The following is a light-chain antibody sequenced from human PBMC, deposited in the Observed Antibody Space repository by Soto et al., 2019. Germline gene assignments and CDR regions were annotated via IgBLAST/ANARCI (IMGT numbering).Light chain of an antibody. CDR1: QSVSSN. Sequence: EIVTTQSPATLSVSPGERATLSCRASQSVSSNLAWHQQKPGQAPRILMYDASTRATGIPARFSGSGSGTEFTLTISSLQSEDFAVYYCQQYHNWPITFGQGTRLENK. CDR2: DAS. V-gene: IGKV3-15*01. J-gene: IGKJ5*01. CDR3: QQYHNWPIT.